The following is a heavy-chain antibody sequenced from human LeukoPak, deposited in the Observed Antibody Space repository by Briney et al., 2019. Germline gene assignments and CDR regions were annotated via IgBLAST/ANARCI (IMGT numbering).Heavy chain of an antibody. D-gene: IGHD5-12*01. CDR3: ARDRGYDGGPFDY. CDR2: ISYDGSNK. CDR1: GFTFSSYA. Sequence: GGSLRLSCAASGFTFSSYAMHWVRQAPGKGLEWVAIISYDGSNKYCADSVKGRFTISRDNSKNTLYLQMNSLRAEDTAVYYCARDRGYDGGPFDYWGQGTLVTVSS. V-gene: IGHV3-30-3*01. J-gene: IGHJ4*02.